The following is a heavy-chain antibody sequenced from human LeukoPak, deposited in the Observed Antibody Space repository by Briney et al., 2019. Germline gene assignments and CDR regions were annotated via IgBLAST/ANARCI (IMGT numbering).Heavy chain of an antibody. Sequence: PSETLSLACTVSGGSISSGGYYWSWIRQHPGKGLEWIGYIYYSGSTYYNPSLKSRVTISVDTSKNQFSLKLSSVTAADTAVYYCARESPLRFIDHWGQGTLVTVSS. CDR3: ARESPLRFIDH. D-gene: IGHD5-12*01. CDR1: GGSISSGGYY. CDR2: IYYSGST. V-gene: IGHV4-31*03. J-gene: IGHJ4*02.